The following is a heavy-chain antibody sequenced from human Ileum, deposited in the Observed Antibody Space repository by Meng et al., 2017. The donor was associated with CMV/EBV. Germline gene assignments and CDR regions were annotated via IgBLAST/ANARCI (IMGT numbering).Heavy chain of an antibody. J-gene: IGHJ4*02. V-gene: IGHV4-59*05. CDR2: IYYSGST. Sequence: GSLRLSCSVPGDSISFFYWNWIRQPPGKGLEWIGSIYYSGSTYYNPSLKSRVTISVDTSKNQFSLKLSSVTAADTAVYYCARLDWNGAGYFDYWGQGTLVTVSS. CDR3: ARLDWNGAGYFDY. CDR1: GDSISFFY. D-gene: IGHD1-1*01.